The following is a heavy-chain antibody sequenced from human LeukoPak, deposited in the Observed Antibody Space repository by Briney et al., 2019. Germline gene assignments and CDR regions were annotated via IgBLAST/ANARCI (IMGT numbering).Heavy chain of an antibody. CDR2: INPNSGGT. Sequence: ASVKVSCKASGYTFTGYYMHWVRQAPGQGLEWMGWINPNSGGTNYAQNLQGRVTMTTDTSTSTAYMELRSLRSDDTAVYYCARDLKMAYISGRYSWGTGSSNDYWGQGTLVTVSS. CDR1: GYTFTGYY. V-gene: IGHV1-2*02. CDR3: ARDLKMAYISGRYSWGTGSSNDY. D-gene: IGHD6-19*01. J-gene: IGHJ4*02.